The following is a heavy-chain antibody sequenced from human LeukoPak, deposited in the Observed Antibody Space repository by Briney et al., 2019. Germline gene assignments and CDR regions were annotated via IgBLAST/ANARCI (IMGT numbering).Heavy chain of an antibody. J-gene: IGHJ5*02. V-gene: IGHV3-48*04. D-gene: IGHD1-26*01. CDR3: TRGVGFSWFDP. Sequence: PGGSLRLSCAASGFSFSNSGMNWVRQAPGNGLEWVSYISISGDTTYYADSLKGRFDISRDNAKNSLYLQMNSLRAEDTAVYYCTRGVGFSWFDPWGQGTLVTVSS. CDR2: ISISGDTT. CDR1: GFSFSNSG.